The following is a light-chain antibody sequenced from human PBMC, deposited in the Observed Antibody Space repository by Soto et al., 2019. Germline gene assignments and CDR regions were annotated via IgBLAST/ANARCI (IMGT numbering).Light chain of an antibody. CDR1: QSILDRSKNKYY. V-gene: IGKV4-1*01. CDR3: QQYFTSPWT. Sequence: DIVMTQSPDSLAVSLGERATFNCKSSQSILDRSKNKYYLAWYQQKSGQPPKLLIYWASLREPGVPDRFTCSASGTDFTLTMSNLQAEDAGVYYCQQYFTSPWTFGQGTKVEF. CDR2: WAS. J-gene: IGKJ1*01.